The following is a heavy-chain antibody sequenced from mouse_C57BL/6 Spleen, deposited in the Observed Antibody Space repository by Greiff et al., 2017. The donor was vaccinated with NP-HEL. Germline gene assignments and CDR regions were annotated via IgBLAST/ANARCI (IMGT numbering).Heavy chain of an antibody. J-gene: IGHJ4*01. Sequence: EVQLQQSGPELVKPGASVKISCKASGYTFTDYYMNWVKQSHGKSLEWIGDINPNNGGTSYNQKFKGKATLTVDKSSSTAYMELRSLTSEDSAGYYCARGDGYPYYYAMDYRGQGTSVTVSS. CDR1: GYTFTDYY. CDR3: ARGDGYPYYYAMDY. V-gene: IGHV1-26*01. D-gene: IGHD2-3*01. CDR2: INPNNGGT.